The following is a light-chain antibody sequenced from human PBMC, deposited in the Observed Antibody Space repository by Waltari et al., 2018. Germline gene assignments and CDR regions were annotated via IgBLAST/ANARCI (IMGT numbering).Light chain of an antibody. CDR2: GAS. CDR1: QSVTRT. CDR3: QHYLRLPAT. V-gene: IGKV3-20*01. Sequence: EIVLTQSPGTLSLSPGERATLSCRASQSVTRTLAWYQQKPGPAPRLLLDGASNSATGIPDRVSGSWSGTYFSLTISRLEHEDFAVYYCQHYLRLPATFGQGTKVEIK. J-gene: IGKJ1*01.